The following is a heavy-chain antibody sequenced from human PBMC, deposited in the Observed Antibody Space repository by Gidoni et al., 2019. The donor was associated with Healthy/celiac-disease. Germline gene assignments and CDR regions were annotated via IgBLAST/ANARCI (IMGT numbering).Heavy chain of an antibody. Sequence: EVQLLESGGGLVQPGGSLRLSCAASGFTFSSYAMSWVRQAPGKGREWVSAMSGRGGRTYYADSVKGRLTISRDNSKNTLYLQMNSLRAEDTAVYYCARGVERWYLDYWGQGTLVTVSS. V-gene: IGHV3-23*01. CDR3: ARGVERWYLDY. CDR2: MSGRGGRT. D-gene: IGHD4-17*01. J-gene: IGHJ4*02. CDR1: GFTFSSYA.